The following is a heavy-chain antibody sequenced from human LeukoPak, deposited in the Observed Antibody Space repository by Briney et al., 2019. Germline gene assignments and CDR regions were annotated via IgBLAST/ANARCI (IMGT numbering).Heavy chain of an antibody. D-gene: IGHD6-13*01. CDR3: ARGLMMAVAGRGEFHY. Sequence: SETLSLTCAVYGGSFSGYYWSWIRQPPGKGLEWIGEIDHSGSTNYNPSLKSRVTISVDTSKNQFSLKLSSVTAADTAVYYCARGLMMAVAGRGEFHYWGQGTLVTVSS. V-gene: IGHV4-34*01. J-gene: IGHJ4*02. CDR1: GGSFSGYY. CDR2: IDHSGST.